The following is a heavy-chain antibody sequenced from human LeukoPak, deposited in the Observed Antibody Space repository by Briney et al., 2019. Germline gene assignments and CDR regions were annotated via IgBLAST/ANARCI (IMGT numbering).Heavy chain of an antibody. V-gene: IGHV4-59*12. J-gene: IGHJ6*02. CDR1: GGSISSYY. D-gene: IGHD3-9*01. CDR2: IYYSGST. CDR3: ARDQYDILTGYYIYYGMDV. Sequence: SESLSLTCTVSGGSISSYYWSWIRQPPGKGLEWIGYIYYSGSTNYNPSLKSRVTISVDTSKNQFSLKLRSVTVADTAVYYCARDQYDILTGYYIYYGMDVWGQGITVTVSS.